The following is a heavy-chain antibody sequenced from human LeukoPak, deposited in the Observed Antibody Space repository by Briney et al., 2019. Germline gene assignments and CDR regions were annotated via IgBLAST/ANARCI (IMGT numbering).Heavy chain of an antibody. CDR2: IKQDGSEK. V-gene: IGHV3-7*01. Sequence: TGGSLRLSCAASGFTFSSYSMNWVRQAPGKGLEWVANIKQDGSEKYYVDSVKGRFTISRDNAKNSLYLQMNSLRAEDTAVYYCARSSGSYEGGVYFDYWGQGTLVTVSS. D-gene: IGHD1-26*01. CDR3: ARSSGSYEGGVYFDY. J-gene: IGHJ4*02. CDR1: GFTFSSYS.